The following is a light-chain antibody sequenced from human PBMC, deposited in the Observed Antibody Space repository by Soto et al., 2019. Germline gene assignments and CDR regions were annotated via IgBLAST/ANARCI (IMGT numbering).Light chain of an antibody. CDR2: VAS. J-gene: IGKJ3*01. CDR3: LLYGSSPSFP. CDR1: QSVSRSY. Sequence: ESVLTQSPGTLSLSPGERATLSCRASQSVSRSYLAWYQQKPGQAPRLRIYVASGRATGIPHRFSGSVSGTDFTLLISRLEPEDCVVDYCLLYGSSPSFPFGSVTKVD. V-gene: IGKV3-20*01.